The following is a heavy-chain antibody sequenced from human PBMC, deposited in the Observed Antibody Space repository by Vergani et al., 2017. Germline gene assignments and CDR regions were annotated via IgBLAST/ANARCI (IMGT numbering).Heavy chain of an antibody. CDR3: ARDRRGVVVPYYYGMDV. Sequence: QVQLQESGPGLVKPSGTLSLTCAVSGGSISSGGYYWSWIRQHPGKGLEWIGYIYYSGSTYYNPSLKSRVTISVDTSKNQFSLKLSSVTAADTAVYYCARDRRGVVVPYYYGMDVWGQGTTVTVSS. V-gene: IGHV4-31*11. J-gene: IGHJ6*02. CDR1: GGSISSGGYY. CDR2: IYYSGST. D-gene: IGHD3-10*01.